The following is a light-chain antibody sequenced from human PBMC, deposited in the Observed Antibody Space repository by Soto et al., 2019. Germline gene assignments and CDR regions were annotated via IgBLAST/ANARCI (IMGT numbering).Light chain of an antibody. J-gene: IGKJ4*01. CDR2: AAS. CDR3: HLRSVPPLT. V-gene: IGKV1-39*01. CDR1: QSISSY. Sequence: DINMTHSLSSLSATVRDRVTITCRASQSISSYLNWYQQKPGKAPKLLIYAASSLQSGVPSRFSGSGSGTDFTLTIISLQPEDFATYYCHLRSVPPLTFGGVTKVDI.